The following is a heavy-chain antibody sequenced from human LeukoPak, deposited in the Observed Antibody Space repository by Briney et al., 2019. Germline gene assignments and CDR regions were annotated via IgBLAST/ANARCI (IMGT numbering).Heavy chain of an antibody. J-gene: IGHJ4*02. CDR2: INNDGTGT. CDR3: ATVSEF. V-gene: IGHV3-74*01. Sequence: GGSLRHSCAASGFTFTNYWMHWVRQVPGKGLVWVAGINNDGTGTFYADSVQGRFTISRDNAKNTVYLQMNTLRPEDTALYHCATVSEFWGQGTLVTVSS. CDR1: GFTFTNYW.